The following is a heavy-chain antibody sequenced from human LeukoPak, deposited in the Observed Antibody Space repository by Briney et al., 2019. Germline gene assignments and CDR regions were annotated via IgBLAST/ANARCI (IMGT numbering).Heavy chain of an antibody. CDR3: ARDSGYYDSSGYYCRFDY. J-gene: IGHJ4*02. D-gene: IGHD3-22*01. CDR2: IIPIFGTA. V-gene: IGHV1-69*05. Sequence: SVKVSCKASGGTFSSYAISWVRQAPGQGLEWMGRIIPIFGTANYAQKFQGRVTITTDESTSTAYMELSSLRSEDTAVYYCARDSGYYDSSGYYCRFDYWGQGTLVTVSS. CDR1: GGTFSSYA.